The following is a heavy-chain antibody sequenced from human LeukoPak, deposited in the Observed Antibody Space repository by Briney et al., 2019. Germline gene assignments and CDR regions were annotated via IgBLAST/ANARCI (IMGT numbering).Heavy chain of an antibody. CDR1: GGSISSYY. CDR2: IYYSGST. Sequence: PSETLSLTCTVSGGSISSYYWSWIRQPPGKGLEWIGYIYYSGSTNYNPSLKSRVTISVDTSKNQFSLKLSSVTAADTAVYYCARVRGYRDGYNHPFDYWGQGTLDTVSS. V-gene: IGHV4-59*01. CDR3: ARVRGYRDGYNHPFDY. J-gene: IGHJ4*02. D-gene: IGHD5-24*01.